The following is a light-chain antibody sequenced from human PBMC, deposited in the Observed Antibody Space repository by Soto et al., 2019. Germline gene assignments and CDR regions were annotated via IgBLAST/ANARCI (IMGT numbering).Light chain of an antibody. CDR1: SGSIASNY. CDR3: QSYDSSNHVV. J-gene: IGLJ2*01. CDR2: EDN. V-gene: IGLV6-57*04. Sequence: NFMLTQPHSVSESPGKTVTISCTRSSGSIASNYVQWYQQHPGSAPTTVIYEDNQRPSGVPDRFSGSIDSSSNSASLPISGLKTEDEADYYCQSYDSSNHVVFGGGTKVTVL.